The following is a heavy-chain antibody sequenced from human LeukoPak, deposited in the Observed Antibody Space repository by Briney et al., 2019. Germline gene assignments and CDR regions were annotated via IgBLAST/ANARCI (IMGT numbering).Heavy chain of an antibody. CDR1: GFTFSRYW. CDR2: INSDGSST. J-gene: IGHJ4*02. V-gene: IGHV3-74*01. Sequence: GGSLRLSCAASGFTFSRYWMHWVRQAPGKGLVWVSRINSDGSSTSYADSVKGRFTISRDNAKNTLYLQMNSLRAEDTAVYYCARDIAYGDYLDYWGQGTLVTVSS. CDR3: ARDIAYGDYLDY. D-gene: IGHD4-17*01.